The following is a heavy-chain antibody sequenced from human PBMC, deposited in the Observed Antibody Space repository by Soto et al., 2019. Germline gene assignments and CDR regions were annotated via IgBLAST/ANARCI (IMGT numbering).Heavy chain of an antibody. Sequence: QVQLQESGPGLVKPPETLSLTCSVSGGSVSSRSFYWNWIRQPPGKGLEWIGYISYSGSTNYNPSLKSRVTISVDTSKNLFSLKLSSVTAADTAVYYCARGDAINWFDPWGQGTLVTVSS. V-gene: IGHV4-61*01. CDR3: ARGDAINWFDP. CDR1: GGSVSSRSFY. J-gene: IGHJ5*02. D-gene: IGHD2-2*01. CDR2: ISYSGST.